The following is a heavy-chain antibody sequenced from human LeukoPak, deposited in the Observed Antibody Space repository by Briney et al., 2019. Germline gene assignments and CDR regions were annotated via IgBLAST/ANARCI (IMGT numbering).Heavy chain of an antibody. CDR1: GGSISSSNW. D-gene: IGHD2-15*01. Sequence: SGTLSLTCAVSGGSISSSNWWSWVRQPPGKGLEWIGEIYHSGSTNYNPSLKSRVIISVDKSKNQFSLKLSSVTAADTAVYYCARGRVVVGNNWFDPWGQGTLVTVSS. J-gene: IGHJ5*02. V-gene: IGHV4-4*02. CDR2: IYHSGST. CDR3: ARGRVVVGNNWFDP.